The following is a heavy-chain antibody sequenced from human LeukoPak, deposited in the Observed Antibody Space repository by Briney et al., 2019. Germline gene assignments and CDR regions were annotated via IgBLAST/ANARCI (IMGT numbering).Heavy chain of an antibody. CDR1: GFTFTSSA. Sequence: SVKVSCKASGFTFTSSAMQWVRQARGQRLEWIGWIVVGSGNTNYAQKFQERVTITRDMSTSTAYMELSSLRSEDTAVYYCAADQAYYGSTNWFDPWGQGTLVTVSS. D-gene: IGHD3-10*01. CDR3: AADQAYYGSTNWFDP. J-gene: IGHJ5*02. V-gene: IGHV1-58*02. CDR2: IVVGSGNT.